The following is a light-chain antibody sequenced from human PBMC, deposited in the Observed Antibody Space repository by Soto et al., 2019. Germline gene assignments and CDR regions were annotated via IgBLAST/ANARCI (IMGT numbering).Light chain of an antibody. CDR3: QQYYSIPIT. J-gene: IGKJ5*01. V-gene: IGKV4-1*01. Sequence: DIVMTQSPDSLAVSLGERATINCKSSQSVLYNFNNKKYLAWYQQKPGQPPKLLIYSASTRESGVPDRFSGSGSGTDFTLTIGSLQAEDVAVYYCQQYYSIPITFGQGTRLEIK. CDR2: SAS. CDR1: QSVLYNFNNKKY.